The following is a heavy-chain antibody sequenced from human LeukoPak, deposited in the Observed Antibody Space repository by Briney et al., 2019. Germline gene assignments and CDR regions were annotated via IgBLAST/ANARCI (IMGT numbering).Heavy chain of an antibody. D-gene: IGHD3-10*01. CDR3: ARVVGYGWLDF. J-gene: IGHJ4*01. CDR2: INWNGGST. V-gene: IGHV3-20*04. Sequence: PFRVTARFRYGKYVVSGVRQAPEKGLEWVSGINWNGGSTGYADSVKGRFTISRDNAKNSLYLQMNSLRVEDTAVYYCARVVGYGWLDFWGHGTLVTVSS. CDR1: RFRYGKYV.